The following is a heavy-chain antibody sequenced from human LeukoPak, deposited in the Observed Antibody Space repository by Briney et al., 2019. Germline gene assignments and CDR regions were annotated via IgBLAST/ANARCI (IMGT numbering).Heavy chain of an antibody. CDR1: GGTFSSYA. D-gene: IGHD2-15*01. Sequence: GASVKVSCKASGGTFSSYAISWVRQAPGQGLEWMGGIIPIFGTANYAQKFQGRVTITADESTSTAYMELSSLRSEDTAVYYCARAVSGPVGAFDIWGQGTMVTVSS. CDR3: ARAVSGPVGAFDI. CDR2: IIPIFGTA. V-gene: IGHV1-69*13. J-gene: IGHJ3*02.